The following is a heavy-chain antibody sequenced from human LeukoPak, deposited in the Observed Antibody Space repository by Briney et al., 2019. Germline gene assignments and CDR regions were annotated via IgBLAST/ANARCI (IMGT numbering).Heavy chain of an antibody. CDR2: ISNSGGST. D-gene: IGHD5-12*01. V-gene: IGHV3-23*01. J-gene: IGHJ4*02. CDR1: GFTFSTYA. Sequence: GGSLRLSCAASGFTFSTYAMGWVRQAPGKGLEWVSTISNSGGSTYYADSVKGRFTISRDNSKNTLYLQMNSLRAEDTAVYYCARGSTVATAHFDYWGQGTLVTVSS. CDR3: ARGSTVATAHFDY.